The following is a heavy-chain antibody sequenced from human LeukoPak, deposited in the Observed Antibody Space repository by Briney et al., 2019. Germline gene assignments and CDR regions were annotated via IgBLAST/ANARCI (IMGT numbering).Heavy chain of an antibody. D-gene: IGHD5-12*01. J-gene: IGHJ6*03. CDR2: ISSISSSYI. Sequence: GGSLRLSCAASGFTFSGYTMNWVRQAPGKGLEWVSSISSISSSYIYYADSVKGRFTISRDNARNSLYLQMNSLRAEDTAVYYCAREHSGYDFPGRDYYYMDVWGKGTTVTVSS. V-gene: IGHV3-21*01. CDR3: AREHSGYDFPGRDYYYMDV. CDR1: GFTFSGYT.